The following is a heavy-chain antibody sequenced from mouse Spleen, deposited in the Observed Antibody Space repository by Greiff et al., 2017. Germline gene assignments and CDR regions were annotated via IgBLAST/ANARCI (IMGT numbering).Heavy chain of an antibody. CDR1: GFNIKDYY. D-gene: IGHD1-2*01. V-gene: IGHV14-1*02. J-gene: IGHJ1*01. Sequence: EVKLQESGAELVRPGALVKLSCKASGFNIKDYYMHWVKQRPEQGLEWIGWIDPENGNTIYDPKFQGKASITADTSSNTAYLQLSSLTSEDTAVYYCAREGITTATPYFDVWGAGTTVTVSS. CDR2: IDPENGNT. CDR3: AREGITTATPYFDV.